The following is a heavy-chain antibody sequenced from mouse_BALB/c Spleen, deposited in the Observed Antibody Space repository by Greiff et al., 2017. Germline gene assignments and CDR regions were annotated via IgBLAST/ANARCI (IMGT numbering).Heavy chain of an antibody. CDR2: IWRGGST. CDR3: AKGGYDEDYYAMDY. CDR1: GFSLTSYG. V-gene: IGHV2-5-1*01. J-gene: IGHJ4*01. Sequence: VKLVESGPSLVQPSQSLSITCTVSGFSLTSYGVHWVRQSPGKGLEWLGVIWRGGSTDYNAAFMSRLSITKDNSKSQVFFKMNSLQADDTAIYYCAKGGYDEDYYAMDYWGQGTSVTVSS. D-gene: IGHD2-2*01.